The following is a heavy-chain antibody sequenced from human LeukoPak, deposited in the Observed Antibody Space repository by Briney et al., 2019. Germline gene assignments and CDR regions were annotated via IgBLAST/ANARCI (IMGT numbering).Heavy chain of an antibody. V-gene: IGHV3-30-3*01. CDR1: GFTFSSYA. CDR2: ISYDGSNK. D-gene: IGHD3-10*01. Sequence: PGRSLRLSCAASGFTFSSYAMHWVRQAPGKGLEWVAVISYDGSNKYYADSVKGRFTISGDNSKNTLYLQMNSLRAEDTAVYNCARGRGSYSLDYWGQGTLVTVSS. J-gene: IGHJ4*02. CDR3: ARGRGSYSLDY.